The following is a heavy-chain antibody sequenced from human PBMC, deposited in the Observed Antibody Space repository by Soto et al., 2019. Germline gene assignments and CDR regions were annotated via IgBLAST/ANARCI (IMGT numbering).Heavy chain of an antibody. D-gene: IGHD5-18*01. CDR2: IYYGGST. J-gene: IGHJ6*02. V-gene: IGHV4-61*01. CDR1: GDSVSSGRKH. Sequence: SETLSLTCTVSGDSVSSGRKHWSWIRQPPGKGLERVGYIYYGGSTYYNPSLKSRVTISVDTSKNQFSLKLSSVTAADTAVYYCACIFSGGYSYGLYYYGMDVWGQGTTVTVSS. CDR3: ACIFSGGYSYGLYYYGMDV.